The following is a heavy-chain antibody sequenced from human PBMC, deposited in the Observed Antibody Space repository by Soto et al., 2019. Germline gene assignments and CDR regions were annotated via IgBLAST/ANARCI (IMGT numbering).Heavy chain of an antibody. Sequence: GGSLRLSCAASGFTFSSYGMHWVRQAPGKGLEWVAVISYDGSNKYYADSVKGRFTISRDNSKNTLYLQMNSLRAEDTAVYYCAKDRRIAAAGKPPPYWYGMDVWGQGTTVTVSS. CDR1: GFTFSSYG. V-gene: IGHV3-30*18. J-gene: IGHJ6*02. CDR2: ISYDGSNK. CDR3: AKDRRIAAAGKPPPYWYGMDV. D-gene: IGHD6-13*01.